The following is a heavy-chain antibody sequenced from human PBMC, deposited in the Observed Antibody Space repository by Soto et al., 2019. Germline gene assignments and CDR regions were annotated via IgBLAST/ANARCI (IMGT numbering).Heavy chain of an antibody. V-gene: IGHV4-59*01. J-gene: IGHJ4*02. CDR3: ARVGGTRGWY. D-gene: IGHD2-15*01. Sequence: QVQLQESGPGLVKPSETLSLTCTVSSDSITNYYWSWIRQSPGKGLEWIGYIHDSGRSNYNPSLKGRVKISVDTPKKQFSLKLSSVTAADTAVYYCARVGGTRGWYWGQGTLVTVSS. CDR1: SDSITNYY. CDR2: IHDSGRS.